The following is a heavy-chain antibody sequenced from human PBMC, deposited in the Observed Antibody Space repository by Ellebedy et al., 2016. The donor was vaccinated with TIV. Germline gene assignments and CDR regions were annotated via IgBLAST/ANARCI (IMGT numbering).Heavy chain of an antibody. CDR2: IYSGGDGGDT. J-gene: IGHJ4*02. CDR3: AKDRVSGDGYWVFDQ. V-gene: IGHV3-23*03. CDR1: GFTFSDYA. Sequence: PGGSLRLSCAASGFTFSDYAMNWVRQAPEKGLEWVSVIYSGGDGGDTYYADSVKGRFTISRDNSKNTVDLQLKSLRPEDTAVYYCAKDRVSGDGYWVFDQWGQGTLITVSS. D-gene: IGHD5-18*01.